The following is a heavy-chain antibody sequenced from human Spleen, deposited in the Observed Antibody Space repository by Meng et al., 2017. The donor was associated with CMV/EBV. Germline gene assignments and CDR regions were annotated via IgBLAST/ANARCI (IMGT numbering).Heavy chain of an antibody. Sequence: GHPQASGPGLVKPSQTLSLTCTVSGGSISSGDYYWSWIRQPPGKGLEWIGYIYYSGSTYYNPSLKSRVTISVDTSKNQFSLKLSSVTAADTAVYYCARDYRGIAEDYGDYIGQGTLVTVSS. J-gene: IGHJ4*02. CDR2: IYYSGST. D-gene: IGHD1-26*01. V-gene: IGHV4-30-4*08. CDR1: GGSISSGDYY. CDR3: ARDYRGIAEDYGDY.